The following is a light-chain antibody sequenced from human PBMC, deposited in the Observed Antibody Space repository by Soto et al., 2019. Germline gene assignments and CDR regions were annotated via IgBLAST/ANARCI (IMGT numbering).Light chain of an antibody. CDR2: AAS. CDR3: QQSYSTPRT. J-gene: IGKJ2*02. CDR1: QSISSY. V-gene: IGKV1-39*01. Sequence: DIQMTQSPSYLSASVGDRGTITCRASQSISSYLHWYQQKPGKAPKLMIYAASSLQSGVQSRFSGSGSRTDFTPTISIQPPEDFANYYCQQSYSTPRTFGQGTKLEIK.